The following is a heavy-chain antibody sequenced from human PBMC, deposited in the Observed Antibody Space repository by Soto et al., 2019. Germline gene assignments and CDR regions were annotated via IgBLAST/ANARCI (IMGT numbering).Heavy chain of an antibody. CDR3: AINCGGDCYSTGDYYYGMDV. J-gene: IGHJ6*02. V-gene: IGHV1-69*06. D-gene: IGHD2-21*02. CDR2: IIPIFGTA. Sequence: SVKVSCKASGGTFSSYAISWVRQAPGQGLEWMGGIIPIFGTANYAQKFQGRVTITADKSTGTAYMELSSLRSEDTAVYYCAINCGGDCYSTGDYYYGMDVWGQGTTVTVSS. CDR1: GGTFSSYA.